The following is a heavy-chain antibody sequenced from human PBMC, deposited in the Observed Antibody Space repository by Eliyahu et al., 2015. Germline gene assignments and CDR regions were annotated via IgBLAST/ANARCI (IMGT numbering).Heavy chain of an antibody. V-gene: IGHV4-59*01. J-gene: IGHJ4*02. CDR1: GDSINDYY. CDR2: MCFSGGP. CDR3: ARVPLTYGGSTRGYFDY. Sequence: QVRLQESGPGLVKPSETLSLTCTVSGDSINDYYWSWLRQPPGKGLECVGYMCFSGGPNYSPPLKSRVTMSVDTSKNQFSLKLSSVTAADTAVYYCARVPLTYGGSTRGYFDYWGQGTLVTVSS. D-gene: IGHD4-23*01.